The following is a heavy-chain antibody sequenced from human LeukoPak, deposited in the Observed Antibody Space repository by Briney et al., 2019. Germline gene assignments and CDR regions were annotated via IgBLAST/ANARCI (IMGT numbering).Heavy chain of an antibody. D-gene: IGHD1-26*01. CDR3: ARANSRWEPYFEY. CDR1: GFTFSSYA. J-gene: IGHJ4*02. Sequence: GGSLRLSCAASGFTFSSYAMSWVRQAPGKGLEWVSAISGSGGSTYYADSVKGRFTISRDNSKNTLYLQMNSLRAEDTAIYYCARANSRWEPYFEYWGQGTLVTVSS. CDR2: ISGSGGST. V-gene: IGHV3-23*01.